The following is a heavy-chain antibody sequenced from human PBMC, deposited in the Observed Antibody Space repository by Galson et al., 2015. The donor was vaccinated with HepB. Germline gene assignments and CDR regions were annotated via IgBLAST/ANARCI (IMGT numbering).Heavy chain of an antibody. J-gene: IGHJ4*02. Sequence: SLRLSCAASGFTFDNYAMHWVRQAPGKGLEWVSGISWNSGSIDYADSVKGRSTISRDNSKNSLYLQMNSLRAEATGLYYCAKDVLYCYDVSGYFDYWGQGTLVTVSS. V-gene: IGHV3-9*01. CDR2: ISWNSGSI. CDR1: GFTFDNYA. CDR3: AKDVLYCYDVSGYFDY. D-gene: IGHD3-22*01.